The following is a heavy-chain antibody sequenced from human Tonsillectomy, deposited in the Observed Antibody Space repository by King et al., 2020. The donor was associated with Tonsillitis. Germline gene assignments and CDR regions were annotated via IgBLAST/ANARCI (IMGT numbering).Heavy chain of an antibody. CDR2: IRSKAYGGTT. CDR1: GFTFPRYA. J-gene: IGHJ4*02. V-gene: IGHV3-49*03. Sequence: VQLVESGGGLVQPGRSLRLSCRGSGFTFPRYAVSWFRQAPGKGLEWVGFIRSKAYGGTTEYAASVKGSFTISRDDSKSFAYLQMNSLRTEDTAVYYCSITYKNYFDYWGQGALVTVSS. CDR3: SITYKNYFDY. D-gene: IGHD1-14*01.